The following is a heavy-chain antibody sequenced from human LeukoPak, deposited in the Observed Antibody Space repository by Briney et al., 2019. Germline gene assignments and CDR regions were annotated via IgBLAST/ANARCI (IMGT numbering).Heavy chain of an antibody. CDR3: ARGGFGSGSHFDY. CDR2: MNPNSGDT. CDR1: GYTFTSYD. Sequence: ASVKVSCKASGYTFTSYDINWVRQATGQGLEWMGWMNPNSGDTGYVQKFQGRVTMTRSTSISTAYMELSSLRSEGTAICYCARGGFGSGSHFDYWGQGTLVTVSS. J-gene: IGHJ4*02. V-gene: IGHV1-8*01. D-gene: IGHD3-10*01.